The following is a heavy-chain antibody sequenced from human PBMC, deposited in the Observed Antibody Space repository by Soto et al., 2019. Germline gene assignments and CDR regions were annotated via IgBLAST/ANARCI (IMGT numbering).Heavy chain of an antibody. D-gene: IGHD3-22*01. CDR1: GGTFSNYG. CDR2: NVHIFGA. V-gene: IGHV1-69*12. J-gene: IGHJ6*02. CDR3: ARGGSDYEGSGYYQGHV. Sequence: QVQLVQSGAEVKKPGSSVKVSCKSTGGTFSNYGFSWVRQAPGQGLECMGVNVHIFGAEHPQKFQGRVTITADESTKTVFMELRGLRSEDTAVYYCARGGSDYEGSGYYQGHVWGQGTTVTVSS.